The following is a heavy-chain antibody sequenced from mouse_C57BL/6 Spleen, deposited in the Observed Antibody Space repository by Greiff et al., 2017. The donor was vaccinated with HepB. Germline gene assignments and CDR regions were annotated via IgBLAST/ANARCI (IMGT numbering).Heavy chain of an antibody. CDR2: FHPYNDDT. CDR3: AINWDVHFAY. D-gene: IGHD4-1*01. Sequence: LVESGAELVKPGASVKMSCKASGYTFTTYPLEWMKQKHGKSLEWIGNFHPYNDDTKYNEKFKGKATLTVEKSSSTVYLDLSRLTSDDSAVYYCAINWDVHFAYWGQGTLVTVSA. CDR1: GYTFTTYP. J-gene: IGHJ3*01. V-gene: IGHV1-47*01.